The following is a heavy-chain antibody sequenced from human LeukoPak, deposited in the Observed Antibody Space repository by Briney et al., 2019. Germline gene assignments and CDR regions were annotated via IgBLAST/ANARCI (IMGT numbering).Heavy chain of an antibody. V-gene: IGHV1-2*02. J-gene: IGHJ4*02. D-gene: IGHD3-3*01. CDR2: INPKSGGT. CDR3: ATSGGTSGPELDY. CDR1: GYTFTGYY. Sequence: ASVKVSCKASGYTFTGYYMHWVRQAPGQGLEWMGWINPKSGGTNHAQKFQGRVTMTRDTSISTAYMEVSRMTSDDTAVYYCATSGGTSGPELDYWGQGTLVTVSS.